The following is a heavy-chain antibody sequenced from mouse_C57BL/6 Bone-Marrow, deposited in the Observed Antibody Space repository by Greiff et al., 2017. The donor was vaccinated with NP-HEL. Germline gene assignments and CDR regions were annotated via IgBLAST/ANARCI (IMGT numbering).Heavy chain of an antibody. CDR2: IYPGDGDT. CDR3: ARRGIYYDYDYAMDY. D-gene: IGHD2-4*01. J-gene: IGHJ4*01. CDR1: GYAFSSYW. V-gene: IGHV1-80*01. Sequence: VQLQQSGAELVKPGASVKISCKASGYAFSSYWMNWVKQRPGKGLEWIGQIYPGDGDTNYNGKFKGKATLTADKSYSTAYMQLSSLTSEYSAVYFCARRGIYYDYDYAMDYWGQGTSVTVSS.